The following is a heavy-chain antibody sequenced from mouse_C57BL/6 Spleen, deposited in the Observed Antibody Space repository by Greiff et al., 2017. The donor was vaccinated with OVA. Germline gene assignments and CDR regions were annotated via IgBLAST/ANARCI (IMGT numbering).Heavy chain of an antibody. Sequence: VQLQQPGAELVKPGASVKMSCKASGYTFTSYWITWVKQRPGQGLEWIGDIYPGSGSTNYNEKFKSKATLTVDTSSSTAYMPLSSLTSEDSAVYYCARWDTVVDYAMDYWGQGTSVTVSS. D-gene: IGHD1-1*01. CDR3: ARWDTVVDYAMDY. J-gene: IGHJ4*01. CDR1: GYTFTSYW. CDR2: IYPGSGST. V-gene: IGHV1-55*01.